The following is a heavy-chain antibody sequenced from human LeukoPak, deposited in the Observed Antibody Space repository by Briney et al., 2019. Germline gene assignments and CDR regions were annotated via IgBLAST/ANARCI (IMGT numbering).Heavy chain of an antibody. CDR1: GFTFSTSG. Sequence: GGSLRLSCAASGFTFSTSGMHWVRQAPGKGLEWVAVIWHNGSNKYYADSVKGRFTTSRDNSKNTLYLQMNSLRAEDTAVYYCARDRGSNDPIDYWGQGTLVTVSS. CDR3: ARDRGSNDPIDY. D-gene: IGHD2-15*01. V-gene: IGHV3-33*08. CDR2: IWHNGSNK. J-gene: IGHJ4*02.